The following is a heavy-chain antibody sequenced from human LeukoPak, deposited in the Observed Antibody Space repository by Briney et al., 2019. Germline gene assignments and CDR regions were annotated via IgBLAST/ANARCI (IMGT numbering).Heavy chain of an antibody. CDR2: IYNSSST. D-gene: IGHD2-15*01. V-gene: IGHV4-39*07. Sequence: NPSETLSLTCTVSGGSISSTYYYWGWLRQPQGKGLEWVGNIYNSSSTYYNPSLKSRVTISVDTSKNQFSLKLNSVTAADTAVYYCARGRGTPLYCSGGSCPMRYFDLWGRGTLVTVSS. CDR1: GGSISSTYYY. J-gene: IGHJ2*01. CDR3: ARGRGTPLYCSGGSCPMRYFDL.